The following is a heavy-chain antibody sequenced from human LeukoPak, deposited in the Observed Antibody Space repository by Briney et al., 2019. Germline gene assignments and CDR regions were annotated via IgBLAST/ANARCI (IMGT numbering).Heavy chain of an antibody. Sequence: ASVKVSCKASGDTFTGYYMHWVRQAPGQGLEWMGIINPSGGSTSYAQKFQGRVTMTRDMSTSTVYMELRSLRSDDTAVYYCARSGNKGRYSYGYGTFDYWGQGTLVTVSS. CDR3: ARSGNKGRYSYGYGTFDY. D-gene: IGHD5-18*01. CDR2: INPSGGST. J-gene: IGHJ4*02. CDR1: GDTFTGYY. V-gene: IGHV1-46*01.